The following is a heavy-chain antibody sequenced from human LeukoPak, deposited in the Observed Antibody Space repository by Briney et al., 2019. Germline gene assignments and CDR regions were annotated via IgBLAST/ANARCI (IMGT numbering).Heavy chain of an antibody. D-gene: IGHD6-19*01. CDR2: IYHSGST. CDR1: GGSISSGGYS. Sequence: SQTLSLTCAVSGGSISSGGYSWSWIRQPPGKGLEWIGYIYHSGSTYSNPSLKSRVTISVDRSKNQFSLKLSSVTAADTAVYYCASGGSSGWSGDFDYWGQGTLVTVSS. V-gene: IGHV4-30-2*01. CDR3: ASGGSSGWSGDFDY. J-gene: IGHJ4*02.